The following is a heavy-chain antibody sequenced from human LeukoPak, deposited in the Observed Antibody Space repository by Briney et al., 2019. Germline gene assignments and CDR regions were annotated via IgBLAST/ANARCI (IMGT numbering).Heavy chain of an antibody. CDR2: ISSSGSTI. V-gene: IGHV3-48*03. D-gene: IGHD3-10*01. Sequence: GGSLRLSCAASGFTFSSYEMNWVRQAPGKGLEWVSYISSSGSTIYYADSVKGRFTISRDNAKNSLYLQMNSLRAEDTAVYYCARDPIRYYYGSGSYCYYFDYWGQGTLVTVSS. J-gene: IGHJ4*02. CDR3: ARDPIRYYYGSGSYCYYFDY. CDR1: GFTFSSYE.